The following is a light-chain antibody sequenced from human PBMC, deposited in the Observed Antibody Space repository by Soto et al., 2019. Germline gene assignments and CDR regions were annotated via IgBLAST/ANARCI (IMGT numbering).Light chain of an antibody. V-gene: IGKV1-27*01. J-gene: IGKJ1*01. CDR2: NES. CDR3: QKYNTAPWT. CDR1: QGISNY. Sequence: DIQMTQSQSSLSASVGDRVTITCRASQGISNYLAWYQQKPGKVPKFLIYNESTLQSGVPSRLSGSGSGTDFTLTISSLQPEDVATYYCQKYNTAPWTFGQGTKVEIK.